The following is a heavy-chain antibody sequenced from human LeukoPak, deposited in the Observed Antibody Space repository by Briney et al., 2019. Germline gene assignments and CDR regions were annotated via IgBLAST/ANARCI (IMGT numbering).Heavy chain of an antibody. Sequence: ASVKVSCKASGYTFTGYYMHWVRQAPGQGLEWMGWINPNSGGTNYAQKFQGRVTMTRDTSTSTAYMELSRLRSDDTAVYYCARCAGGYDNFDIWGQGTMVTVSS. V-gene: IGHV1-2*02. D-gene: IGHD3-22*01. CDR3: ARCAGGYDNFDI. CDR2: INPNSGGT. J-gene: IGHJ3*02. CDR1: GYTFTGYY.